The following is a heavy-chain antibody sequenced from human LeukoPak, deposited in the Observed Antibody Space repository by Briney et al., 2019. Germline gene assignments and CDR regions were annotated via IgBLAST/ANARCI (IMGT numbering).Heavy chain of an antibody. V-gene: IGHV3-30*18. CDR3: AKDPYDVGLYSSSWYFDY. J-gene: IGHJ4*02. Sequence: GGSLRLSCAVSGFTFSSYGMQGVRQARGKGLVGGAVISYDGGNKYYADSVKGRFPISRDNSKNTLYLQMNSLRAEHTAVYYCAKDPYDVGLYSSSWYFDYWGQGTLVTVSS. CDR2: ISYDGGNK. CDR1: GFTFSSYG. D-gene: IGHD6-13*01.